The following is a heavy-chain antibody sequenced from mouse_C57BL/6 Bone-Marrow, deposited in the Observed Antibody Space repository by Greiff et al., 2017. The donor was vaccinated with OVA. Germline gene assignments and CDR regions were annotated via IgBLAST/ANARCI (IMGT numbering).Heavy chain of an antibody. D-gene: IGHD1-1*01. J-gene: IGHJ2*01. CDR1: GYTFTSYG. V-gene: IGHV1-81*01. Sequence: QVQLQQSGAELARPGASVKLSCKASGYTFTSYGISWVKQRTGQGLEWIGEIFPRSGNTYYNEKFKGKATLTADKSSSTAYMELRSLTSEDSAVYFCARGGTVVAKNDYWGQGTTLTVSA. CDR3: ARGGTVVAKNDY. CDR2: IFPRSGNT.